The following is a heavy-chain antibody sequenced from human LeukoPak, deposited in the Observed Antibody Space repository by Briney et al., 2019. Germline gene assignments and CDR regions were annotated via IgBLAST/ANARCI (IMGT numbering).Heavy chain of an antibody. Sequence: GGSLRLSCSASGFTFSTHGMNWVRQAPGKGLEWVSAISGSGGRTHYADSVKGRFTIPRDNSKNTLYLQMNSLRAEDTAVYYCAKVSRGEPSDYWGQGTLVTVSS. CDR1: GFTFSTHG. V-gene: IGHV3-23*01. J-gene: IGHJ4*02. CDR3: AKVSRGEPSDY. D-gene: IGHD4-17*01. CDR2: ISGSGGRT.